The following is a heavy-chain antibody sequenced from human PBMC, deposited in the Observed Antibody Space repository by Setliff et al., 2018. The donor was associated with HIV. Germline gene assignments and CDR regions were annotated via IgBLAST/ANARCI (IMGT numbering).Heavy chain of an antibody. Sequence: SETLSLTCTVSGASVNSNNYYWGWIRQPPGKGLEWIASIYYSGTTYYNPSLKSRVTISVDTSKNQFSLKLSSVTAADTAVYYCARLSLSLVRGSINSGDRFFDYWGQGSLVTVSS. D-gene: IGHD3-10*01. CDR1: GASVNSNNYY. CDR3: ARLSLSLVRGSINSGDRFFDY. J-gene: IGHJ4*02. CDR2: IYYSGTT. V-gene: IGHV4-39*01.